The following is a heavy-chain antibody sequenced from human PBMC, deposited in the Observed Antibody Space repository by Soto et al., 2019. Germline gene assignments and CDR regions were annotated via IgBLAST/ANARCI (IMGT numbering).Heavy chain of an antibody. Sequence: SETPSLTCTVSGGSISSSIYYLGWIRQPPGKGLEWIGSIYYSGSTYYNPSLKSRVTISVDTSKNQFSLKLSSVTAADTAVYYCARHNDYGEYYFDYWGQGTLVTVSS. V-gene: IGHV4-39*01. CDR2: IYYSGST. J-gene: IGHJ4*02. D-gene: IGHD4-17*01. CDR1: GGSISSSIYY. CDR3: ARHNDYGEYYFDY.